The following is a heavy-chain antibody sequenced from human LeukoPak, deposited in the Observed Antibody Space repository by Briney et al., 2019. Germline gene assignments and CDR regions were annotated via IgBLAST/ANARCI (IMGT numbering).Heavy chain of an antibody. Sequence: KPSETLSLTCTVSGGSISSSSYYWGWIRQPPGKGLEWIGSIYYSGSTYYNPSLKSRVTISVDTSKNQFSLKLSSVTAADTAVYYCARGTYYDFWSGYSTGFDPWGQGTLVTVSS. CDR1: GGSISSSSYY. D-gene: IGHD3-3*01. CDR2: IYYSGST. CDR3: ARGTYYDFWSGYSTGFDP. J-gene: IGHJ5*02. V-gene: IGHV4-39*07.